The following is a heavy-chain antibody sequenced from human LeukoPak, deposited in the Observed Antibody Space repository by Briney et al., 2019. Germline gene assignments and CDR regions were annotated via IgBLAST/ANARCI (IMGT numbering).Heavy chain of an antibody. D-gene: IGHD3-9*01. CDR3: AKDAGYFDPFDY. CDR1: GFTFSSYG. CDR2: IRYDGSNK. J-gene: IGHJ4*02. Sequence: GGSLRLSCAASGFTFSSYGMHWVRQAPGKGLEWVAFIRYDGSNKYYADSVKGRFTISRDNSKNTLYLQMNSLRAEDTAVYYCAKDAGYFDPFDYWGQGTLVTVSS. V-gene: IGHV3-30*02.